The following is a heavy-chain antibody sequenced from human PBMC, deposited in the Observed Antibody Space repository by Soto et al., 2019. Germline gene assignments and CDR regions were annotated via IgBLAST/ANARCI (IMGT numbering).Heavy chain of an antibody. CDR2: ISAYNGNT. CDR3: AWVYCSGGGCYGIDY. J-gene: IGHJ4*02. V-gene: IGHV1-18*03. Sequence: ASVKVSCKTSGYDFSDKSINWFRQAPGQGLEWMGWISAYNGNTKYAQKLQGRVTMTTDTSTSTAYMELRSLRSEDMAVYYCAWVYCSGGGCYGIDYWGQGTLVTVSS. CDR1: GYDFSDKS. D-gene: IGHD2-15*01.